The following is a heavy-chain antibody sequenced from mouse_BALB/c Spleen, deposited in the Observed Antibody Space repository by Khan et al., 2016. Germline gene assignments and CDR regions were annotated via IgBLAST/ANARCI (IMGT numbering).Heavy chain of an antibody. CDR2: ISTYSGNT. V-gene: IGHV1S137*01. CDR1: GYTFTDYA. CDR3: ARDSSGYPSYAMDY. J-gene: IGHJ4*01. Sequence: QVQLKESGPELVRPGVSVKISCKGSGYTFTDYAMHWVKQSHAKSLEWIGVISTYSGNTTYNQKFKGKATMTVDKSSSTAYMELARLTSEDSAIXYCARDSSGYPSYAMDYWGQGTTVIVSS. D-gene: IGHD3-2*01.